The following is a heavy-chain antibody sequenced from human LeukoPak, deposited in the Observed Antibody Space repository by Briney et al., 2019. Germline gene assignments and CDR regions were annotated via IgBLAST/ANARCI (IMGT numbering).Heavy chain of an antibody. D-gene: IGHD6-19*01. CDR2: IYHSGST. V-gene: IGHV4-38-2*02. CDR1: GYSISSGYY. J-gene: IGHJ4*02. Sequence: ETLSLTCTVSGYSISSGYYWGWIRQPPGKGLEWIGSIYHSGSTYYNPSLKSRVTISVDTSKNQFSLKLSSVTAADTAVYYCALSGVAGTVLRDYWGQGTLVTVSS. CDR3: ALSGVAGTVLRDY.